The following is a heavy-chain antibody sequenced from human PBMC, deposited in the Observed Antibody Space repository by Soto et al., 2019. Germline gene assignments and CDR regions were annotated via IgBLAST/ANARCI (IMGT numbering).Heavy chain of an antibody. CDR1: GFTVGNNY. J-gene: IGHJ4*02. CDR2: IYSTGTT. D-gene: IGHD3-10*01. Sequence: EVQLVESGGGLIQPGGSLKLSCAASGFTVGNNYMSWVHQAPGKGLEWVSLIYSTGTTKYADYVKGRFTVSGDNAKNTLYLQMNSRRAEDTAVYYCANDGGGSGSHYNSVGYWGQGTLVTVSS. V-gene: IGHV3-53*01. CDR3: ANDGGGSGSHYNSVGY.